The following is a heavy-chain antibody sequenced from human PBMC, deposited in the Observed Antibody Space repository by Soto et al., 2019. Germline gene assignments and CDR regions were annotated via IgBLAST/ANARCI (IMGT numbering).Heavy chain of an antibody. Sequence: PGGSLRLSCAASGFTFSTYGMHWVRQAPGKGLEWVAVIWYDGSNKYYADSVKGRFTISRDNSKNTLYLHMNSLRAEDTAVYYCARYFPYYPDTRAYYSVAPGEYWGQGTLVTV. CDR2: IWYDGSNK. CDR1: GFTFSTYG. CDR3: ARYFPYYPDTRAYYSVAPGEY. J-gene: IGHJ4*02. D-gene: IGHD3-22*01. V-gene: IGHV3-33*01.